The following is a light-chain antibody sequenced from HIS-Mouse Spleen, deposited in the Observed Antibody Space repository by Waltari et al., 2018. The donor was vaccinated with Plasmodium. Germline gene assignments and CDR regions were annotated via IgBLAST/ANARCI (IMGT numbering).Light chain of an antibody. Sequence: QSALTQPASVSGSPGQSITISCTGTSSDVGSYNLVSWYQQQPGKAPKLMIYEGSKRASGVSNRFFGYKSGNTASLTISGLQAEVEADYYCCSYAGRSSVVCGGGTKLTVL. CDR1: SSDVGSYNL. CDR2: EGS. J-gene: IGLJ2*01. CDR3: CSYAGRSSVV. V-gene: IGLV2-23*01.